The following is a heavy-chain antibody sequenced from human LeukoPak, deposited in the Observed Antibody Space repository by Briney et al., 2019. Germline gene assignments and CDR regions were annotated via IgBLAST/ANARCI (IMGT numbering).Heavy chain of an antibody. V-gene: IGHV1-58*01. J-gene: IGHJ4*02. CDR3: AAVSSSGYYYDFDY. CDR2: IVVGSGNT. CDR1: GFTFTSSA. D-gene: IGHD3-22*01. Sequence: SVKVSCKASGFTFTSSAVQWVRQARGQRLEWIGWIVVGSGNTNYAQKFQERVTITRDMSTSTAYMELSSLRSEDTAVYYCAAVSSSGYYYDFDYRGQGTLVTVSS.